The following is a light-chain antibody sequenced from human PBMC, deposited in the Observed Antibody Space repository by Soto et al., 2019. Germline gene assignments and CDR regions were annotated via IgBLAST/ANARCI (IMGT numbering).Light chain of an antibody. CDR1: QSVSSY. Sequence: VWTPSPATLSLSPGERATLSCRASQSVSSYLAWYQHKPGQAPRLLIYDASNRATGIPARFSGSGSGTDFTLTISSLEPEDFAVYYCQQRSNWPPYTFGQGTKVDIK. J-gene: IGKJ2*01. CDR2: DAS. V-gene: IGKV3-11*01. CDR3: QQRSNWPPYT.